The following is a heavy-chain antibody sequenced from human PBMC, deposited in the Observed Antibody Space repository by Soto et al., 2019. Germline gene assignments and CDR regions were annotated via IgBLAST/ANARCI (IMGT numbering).Heavy chain of an antibody. Sequence: QLQLQESGPGLVKPSETLSLTCTVSGGSMNRNSYYWGWIRQPPGKGLEWIGTIYYTGSSYYNPSLKSRVTMSVDTSKNQFSRRLSAMTAADTAVYYCARPVGGAGNWYFDLWGRGTLVTVSS. CDR3: ARPVGGAGNWYFDL. CDR2: IYYTGSS. CDR1: GGSMNRNSYY. D-gene: IGHD2-21*01. V-gene: IGHV4-39*01. J-gene: IGHJ2*01.